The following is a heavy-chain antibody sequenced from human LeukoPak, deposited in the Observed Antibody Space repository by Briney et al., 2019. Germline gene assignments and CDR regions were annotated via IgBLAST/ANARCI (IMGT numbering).Heavy chain of an antibody. D-gene: IGHD4-11*01. CDR3: AKYLATVANYFDP. V-gene: IGHV3-23*01. CDR1: GSTFSSYG. Sequence: GGSWRSPCAASGSTFSSYGMSWVRQAPGKGLEWVSAISGSGGSTYYADSVKGRFTISIDNSKNTLYLQMNSLRAEDTAVYYYAKYLATVANYFDPRGQGTLVTVSS. J-gene: IGHJ4*02. CDR2: ISGSGGST.